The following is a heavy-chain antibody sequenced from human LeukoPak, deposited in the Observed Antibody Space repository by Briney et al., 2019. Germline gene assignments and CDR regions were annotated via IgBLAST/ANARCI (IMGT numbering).Heavy chain of an antibody. CDR1: GGSISSSSYY. CDR3: ASPQRAYYGSGTYRFDY. J-gene: IGHJ4*02. D-gene: IGHD3-10*01. CDR2: IYYSGST. Sequence: SETLSLTCTVSGGSISSSSYYWGWIRQPPGKGLEWIGSIYYSGSTYYNPSLKSRVTISVDTSKNQFSLKLSSVTAADTAVYYCASPQRAYYGSGTYRFDYWGQGTLVTVSS. V-gene: IGHV4-39*07.